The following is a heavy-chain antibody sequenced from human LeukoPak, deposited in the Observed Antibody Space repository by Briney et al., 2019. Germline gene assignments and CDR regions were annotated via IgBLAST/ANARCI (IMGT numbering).Heavy chain of an antibody. V-gene: IGHV4-61*02. D-gene: IGHD6-13*01. Sequence: PSETLSLTCTVSGGSISSGSYYWSWIRQPAGKGLEWIGCIYTSGSTNYNPSLKSRVTISVDTSKNQFSLKLSSVTAADTAVYYCARVIAAAGTNWFDPWGQGTLVTVSS. CDR1: GGSISSGSYY. J-gene: IGHJ5*02. CDR2: IYTSGST. CDR3: ARVIAAAGTNWFDP.